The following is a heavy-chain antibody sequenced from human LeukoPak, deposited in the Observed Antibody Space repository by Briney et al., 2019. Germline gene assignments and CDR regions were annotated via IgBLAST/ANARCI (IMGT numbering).Heavy chain of an antibody. CDR1: GGSISSSSYY. D-gene: IGHD6-6*01. Sequence: SETLSLTCTVSGGSISSSSYYWGWIRQPPGKGLEWIESIYYSGSTYYNPSLKSRVTISVDTSKNQFSLKLSSVTAADTAVYYCASGEVAGRLVPSDWGQGTLVTVSS. J-gene: IGHJ4*02. CDR2: IYYSGST. CDR3: ASGEVAGRLVPSD. V-gene: IGHV4-39*01.